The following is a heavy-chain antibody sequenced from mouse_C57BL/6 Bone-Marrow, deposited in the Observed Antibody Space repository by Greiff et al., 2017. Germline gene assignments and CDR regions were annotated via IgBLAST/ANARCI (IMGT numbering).Heavy chain of an antibody. CDR2: IDPENGDT. CDR3: TTETRY. Sequence: EVKLMESGAELVRPGASVKLSCTASGFNIKDDYMHWVKQRPEQGLEWIGWIDPENGDTEYASKFQGKATITADTSSNTAYLQLSSLTSEDTAVYYCTTETRYWGQGTTLTVSS. V-gene: IGHV14-4*01. J-gene: IGHJ2*01. CDR1: GFNIKDDY.